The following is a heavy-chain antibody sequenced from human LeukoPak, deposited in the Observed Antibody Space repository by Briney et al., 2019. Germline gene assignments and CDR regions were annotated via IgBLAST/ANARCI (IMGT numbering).Heavy chain of an antibody. V-gene: IGHV3-7*01. Sequence: PGGSLRLSCAASGFIFNNYWISWVRQAPGEGLEWVANIKQDGSDKYYVDSVKGRFTISRDNAKNSLYLQMNSLRAEDTAVYYCARRRRYCSGDNCYQRTFDYWGQGTLVTVSS. CDR1: GFIFNNYW. CDR3: ARRRRYCSGDNCYQRTFDY. D-gene: IGHD2-15*01. CDR2: IKQDGSDK. J-gene: IGHJ4*02.